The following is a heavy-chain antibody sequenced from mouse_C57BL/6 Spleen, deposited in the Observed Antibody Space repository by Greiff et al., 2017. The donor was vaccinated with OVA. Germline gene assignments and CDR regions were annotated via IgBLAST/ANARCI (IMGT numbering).Heavy chain of an antibody. V-gene: IGHV1-61*01. Sequence: QVQLQQPGAELVRPGSSVKLSCKASGYTFTSYWMDWVKQRPGQGLEWIGNIYPSDSETHYNQKFKDKATLTVDKSSSTAYMQLSSLTSEDSAVYYCARSGGLYAMDYWGQGTSVTVSS. J-gene: IGHJ4*01. CDR2: IYPSDSET. D-gene: IGHD1-1*02. CDR3: ARSGGLYAMDY. CDR1: GYTFTSYW.